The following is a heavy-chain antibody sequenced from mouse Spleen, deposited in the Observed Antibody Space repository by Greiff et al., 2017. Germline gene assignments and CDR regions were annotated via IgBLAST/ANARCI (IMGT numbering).Heavy chain of an antibody. CDR1: GFTFSSYA. D-gene: IGHD1-1*01. Sequence: EVTLVESGGGLVKLGGSLKLSCAASGFTFSSYAMSWVRQTPEKRLEWVATISSGGGNTYYPDSVKGRFTISRDNAKNTLYLQMSSLKSEDTAMYYCARLLRQYYFDYWGQGTTLTVSS. V-gene: IGHV5-9*04. CDR3: ARLLRQYYFDY. CDR2: ISSGGGNT. J-gene: IGHJ2*01.